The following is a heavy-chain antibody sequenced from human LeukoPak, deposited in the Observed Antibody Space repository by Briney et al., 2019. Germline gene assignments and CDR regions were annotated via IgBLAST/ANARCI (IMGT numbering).Heavy chain of an antibody. CDR3: ARECHCSGGSCYDNWFDP. Sequence: GGSLRLSCAASGFTFSSYWMSWVRQAPGKGLEWVGNIKQDGSEKYYVDSVKGRFTISRDNAKNSLYLQMNSLRAEDTAVYYCARECHCSGGSCYDNWFDPWGQGTLVTVSS. J-gene: IGHJ5*02. V-gene: IGHV3-7*01. CDR1: GFTFSSYW. CDR2: IKQDGSEK. D-gene: IGHD2-15*01.